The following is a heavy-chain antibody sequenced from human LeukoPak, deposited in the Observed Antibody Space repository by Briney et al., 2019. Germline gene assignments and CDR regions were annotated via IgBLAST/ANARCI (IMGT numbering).Heavy chain of an antibody. Sequence: GGSLRLSRAASGFTFSSYAMSWVRQAPGKGLEWVSAISGSGGSTYYADSVKGRFTISRDNSKNTLYLQMNSLRAEDTAVYYCAKVPMVYYYGSGSPNWFDPWGQGTLVTVSS. CDR2: ISGSGGST. D-gene: IGHD3-10*01. CDR3: AKVPMVYYYGSGSPNWFDP. V-gene: IGHV3-23*01. J-gene: IGHJ5*02. CDR1: GFTFSSYA.